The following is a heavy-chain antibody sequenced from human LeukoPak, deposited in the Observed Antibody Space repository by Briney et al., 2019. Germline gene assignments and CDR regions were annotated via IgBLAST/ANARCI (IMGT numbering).Heavy chain of an antibody. CDR1: GGSISIYY. CDR3: ARVRGYSYGDLFVEDAFDI. D-gene: IGHD5-18*01. V-gene: IGHV4-59*01. Sequence: SETLSLTRTVSGGSISIYYWSWIRQPPGKGLEWIGYIYYSGSTNYNPSLKSRVTISLNTSKNQFSLKLSSVTAADTAVYYCARVRGYSYGDLFVEDAFDIWGQGTMVTVSS. J-gene: IGHJ3*02. CDR2: IYYSGST.